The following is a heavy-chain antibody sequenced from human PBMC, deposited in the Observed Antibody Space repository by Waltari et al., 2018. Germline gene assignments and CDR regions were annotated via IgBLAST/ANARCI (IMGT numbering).Heavy chain of an antibody. CDR3: ARSGVRGVISSWTDY. V-gene: IGHV4-31*03. Sequence: QVQLQESGPGLVKPSQTLSLTCTVSGGSISSGGSYWSWIRQHPGKGLEWIGYIYYSGSTYYNPSLKSRVTISVDTSKNQFSLKLSSVTAADTAVYYCARSGVRGVISSWTDYWGQGTLVTVSS. CDR1: GGSISSGGSY. J-gene: IGHJ4*02. CDR2: IYYSGST. D-gene: IGHD3-10*01.